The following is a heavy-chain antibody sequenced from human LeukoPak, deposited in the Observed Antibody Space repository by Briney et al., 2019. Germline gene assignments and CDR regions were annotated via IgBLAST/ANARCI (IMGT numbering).Heavy chain of an antibody. J-gene: IGHJ4*02. CDR2: INHGGDT. CDR3: AKMGDYGGAY. D-gene: IGHD4-17*01. CDR1: GGSISTSSYY. Sequence: PSETLSLTCTVSGGSISTSSYYWNWIRQPPGKGLEWIGEINHGGDTNYNPSLKSRVTISVDTSKKQFSLILSNVTAADTAVYYCAKMGDYGGAYWGQGTLVTVSS. V-gene: IGHV4-39*07.